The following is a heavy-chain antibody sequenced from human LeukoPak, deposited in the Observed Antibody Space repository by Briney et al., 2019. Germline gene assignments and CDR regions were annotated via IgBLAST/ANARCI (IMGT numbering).Heavy chain of an antibody. V-gene: IGHV3-23*01. CDR2: ISGSGGST. CDR1: GFIFRNYA. J-gene: IGHJ4*02. Sequence: PGASLRLSCAASGFIFRNYAMSWVRQAPGKGLEWVSAISGSGGSTYYADSVKSRFTISRDNSKNTLYLQMNSLRAEDTAVYYCAKSAPTHYYFDYWGQGTLVTVSS. CDR3: AKSAPTHYYFDY.